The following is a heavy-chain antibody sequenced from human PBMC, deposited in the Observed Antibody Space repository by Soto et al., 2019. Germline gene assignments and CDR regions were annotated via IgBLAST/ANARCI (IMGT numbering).Heavy chain of an antibody. Sequence: QVQLVQSGAEVKKPGSSVKVSCKASAGTFVNYAITWVRQAPGQGLELMGTITPMFGTTYNAQQFNGGVTFTADESTSTAFMELSGLRSQDTAVYYCARVALSGILLGGVDSWGQGTLVTVSS. J-gene: IGHJ4*02. CDR3: ARVALSGILLGGVDS. CDR2: ITPMFGTT. V-gene: IGHV1-69*18. D-gene: IGHD1-20*01. CDR1: AGTFVNYA.